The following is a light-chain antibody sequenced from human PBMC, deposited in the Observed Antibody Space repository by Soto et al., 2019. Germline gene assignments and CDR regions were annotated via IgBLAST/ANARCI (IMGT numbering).Light chain of an antibody. CDR2: EVS. CDR1: SSDVGGYNV. V-gene: IGLV2-23*02. Sequence: HSVLNQPASVSGSRIQSVTISFTGTSSDVGGYNVVSWYQHLPGKAPKLLIYEVSKPPSGVSNCFSGSRSGNAGALTISGLQAEDEADYHCCSYAGSYTYVFGPGTKVTVL. CDR3: CSYAGSYTYV. J-gene: IGLJ1*01.